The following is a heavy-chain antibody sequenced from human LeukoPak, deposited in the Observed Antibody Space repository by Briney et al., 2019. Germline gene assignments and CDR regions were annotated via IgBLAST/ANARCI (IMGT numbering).Heavy chain of an antibody. CDR2: IYHSGST. J-gene: IGHJ2*01. V-gene: IGHV4-30-2*01. Sequence: SETLSLTCAVSGGSISSGGYCWSWIRQPPGKGREWIVYIYHSGSTYYNPSLKSRVTISVDRSKNQFSLKLSSVTAADTAVYYCASGTYYDSSRAYWYFDLWGRGTLVTVFS. D-gene: IGHD3-22*01. CDR1: GGSISSGGYC. CDR3: ASGTYYDSSRAYWYFDL.